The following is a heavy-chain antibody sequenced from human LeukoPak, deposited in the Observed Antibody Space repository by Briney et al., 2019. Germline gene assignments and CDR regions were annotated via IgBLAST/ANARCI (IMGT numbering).Heavy chain of an antibody. CDR1: GFTFSSYA. V-gene: IGHV3-23*01. Sequence: GGSLRLSCAASGFTFSSYAMNWVRQAPGKGLEWVSAISGSGGSTYYADSVKGRFTISRDNSKNTLYLQMNSLRAEDAAVYYCAKDQEGSALFDYWGQGTLVTVSS. D-gene: IGHD3-10*01. J-gene: IGHJ4*02. CDR3: AKDQEGSALFDY. CDR2: ISGSGGST.